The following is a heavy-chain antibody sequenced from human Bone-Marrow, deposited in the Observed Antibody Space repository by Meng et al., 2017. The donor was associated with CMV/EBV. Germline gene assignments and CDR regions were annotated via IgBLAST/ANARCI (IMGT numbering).Heavy chain of an antibody. CDR3: ARIRTARFDYYYYGMDV. J-gene: IGHJ6*02. Sequence: GESLKISCAASGFTFSSYAMSWVRQAPGKGLEWVSAISGSGGSTYYADSVKGRFTISRDNSKNTLYLQMNSLRAEDTAVYYCARIRTARFDYYYYGMDVWGQVTTVTVSS. CDR1: GFTFSSYA. D-gene: IGHD5-18*01. V-gene: IGHV3-23*01. CDR2: ISGSGGST.